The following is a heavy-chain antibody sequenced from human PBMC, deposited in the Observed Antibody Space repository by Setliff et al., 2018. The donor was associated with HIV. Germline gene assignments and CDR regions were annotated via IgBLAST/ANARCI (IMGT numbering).Heavy chain of an antibody. J-gene: IGHJ6*03. Sequence: GGSLRLSCAASGFTFSRYAMTWVRQAPGKGLEWLSVISGSSESTHYADSVKGRFTISRDNAKNSLYLQMNSLRAEDTAVYYCARERRYFAPNYMDVWGKGTTVTVSS. CDR3: ARERRYFAPNYMDV. D-gene: IGHD3-9*01. CDR1: GFTFSRYA. V-gene: IGHV3-23*01. CDR2: ISGSSEST.